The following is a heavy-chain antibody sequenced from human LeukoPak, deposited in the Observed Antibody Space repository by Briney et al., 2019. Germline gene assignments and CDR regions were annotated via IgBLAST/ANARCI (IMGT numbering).Heavy chain of an antibody. J-gene: IGHJ4*02. CDR3: AKDIDIYSYGYATFDY. D-gene: IGHD5-18*01. Sequence: GGSLRLSCAASGFTFDDYAMHWVRQAPGKGLEWVPGISWNSGSIGYADSVKGRFTISRDNAKNSLYLQMNSLRAEDTALYYCAKDIDIYSYGYATFDYWGQGTLVTVSS. CDR1: GFTFDDYA. CDR2: ISWNSGSI. V-gene: IGHV3-9*01.